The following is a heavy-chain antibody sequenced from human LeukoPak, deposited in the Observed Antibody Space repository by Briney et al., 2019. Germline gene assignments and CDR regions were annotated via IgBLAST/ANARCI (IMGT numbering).Heavy chain of an antibody. CDR2: ISGSGGST. Sequence: PGGALRLSCAASGFTFSSYAMSWVRQAPGKGLDWVSAISGSGGSTYYADSVKRQFTTSRDNSKNTLYLQMNSLRAEDTAVYYCAKRDDYYDSSGYYYQYYFDYWGQGTLVTVSS. D-gene: IGHD3-22*01. CDR1: GFTFSSYA. V-gene: IGHV3-23*01. J-gene: IGHJ4*02. CDR3: AKRDDYYDSSGYYYQYYFDY.